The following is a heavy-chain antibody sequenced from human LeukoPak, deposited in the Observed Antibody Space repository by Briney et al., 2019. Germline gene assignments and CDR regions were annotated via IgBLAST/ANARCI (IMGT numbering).Heavy chain of an antibody. CDR3: ARDQTYYDFWSGYYPS. J-gene: IGHJ4*02. Sequence: GASVKVTRKASGYTFTGYYMHWVRQAPGQGLEWMGWISAYNGNTNYAQKLQGRVTMTTDTSTSTAYMELRSLRSDDTAVYYCARDQTYYDFWSGYYPSWGQGTLVTVSS. CDR1: GYTFTGYY. V-gene: IGHV1-18*04. D-gene: IGHD3-3*01. CDR2: ISAYNGNT.